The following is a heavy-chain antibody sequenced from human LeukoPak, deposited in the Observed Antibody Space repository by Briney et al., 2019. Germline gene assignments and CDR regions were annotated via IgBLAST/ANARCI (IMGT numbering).Heavy chain of an antibody. J-gene: IGHJ4*02. V-gene: IGHV5-51*01. CDR1: GYSFTSYW. D-gene: IGHD3-22*01. CDR2: IYPGDSDT. Sequence: ESLKISCKGSGYSFTSYWIGLVRQMPGKGLEWMGIIYPGDSDTRYSPSFQGQVTISADKSISTAYLQWSSLKASDTAMYYCARSGTYYYDSSGYSDYWGQGTLVTVSS. CDR3: ARSGTYYYDSSGYSDY.